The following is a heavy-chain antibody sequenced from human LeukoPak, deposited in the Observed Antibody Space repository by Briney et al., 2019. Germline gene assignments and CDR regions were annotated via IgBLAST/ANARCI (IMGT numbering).Heavy chain of an antibody. J-gene: IGHJ4*02. Sequence: GGSLRLSCAASGFAFSSYWMGWVRQAPGRGLEWVANIKQDGSEKYYVDSVRGRFTISRDNAKNSLYLQMNSLRAEDTAVYYCARGQNGDYFDYWGQGTLVTVSS. CDR2: IKQDGSEK. CDR1: GFAFSSYW. D-gene: IGHD4-17*01. CDR3: ARGQNGDYFDY. V-gene: IGHV3-7*01.